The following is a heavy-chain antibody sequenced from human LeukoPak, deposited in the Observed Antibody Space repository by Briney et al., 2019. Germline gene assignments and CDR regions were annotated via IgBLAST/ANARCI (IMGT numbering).Heavy chain of an antibody. Sequence: ASVKVSCKASGGTFSSYAISWVRQAPGQGLEWMGGIIPIFGTANYAQKFQGRVTITTDESTSTAYMELGSLRSEDTAVYYCARRRRQDGYNYMAFDIWGQGTMVTVSS. V-gene: IGHV1-69*05. CDR3: ARRRRQDGYNYMAFDI. D-gene: IGHD5-24*01. CDR1: GGTFSSYA. J-gene: IGHJ3*02. CDR2: IIPIFGTA.